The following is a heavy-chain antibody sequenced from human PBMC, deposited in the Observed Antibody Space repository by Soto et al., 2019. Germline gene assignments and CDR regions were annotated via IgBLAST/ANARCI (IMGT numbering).Heavy chain of an antibody. CDR1: GGFVSSGSYY. J-gene: IGHJ3*02. CDR3: ARVERGTATTVVDAFDI. Sequence: QVQLQQWGAGLLKPSETLSLTCAVYGGFVSSGSYYWSWIRQPPGKGLEWIGEMSHSGGTHFNPSLKGRVTISVDTAKNQVSLKMSSVAGADTALYYCARVERGTATTVVDAFDIWGPGTMVTVSS. D-gene: IGHD6-13*01. CDR2: MSHSGGT. V-gene: IGHV4-34*01.